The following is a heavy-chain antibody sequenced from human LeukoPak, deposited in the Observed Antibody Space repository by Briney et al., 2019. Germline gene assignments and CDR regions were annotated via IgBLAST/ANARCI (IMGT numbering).Heavy chain of an antibody. CDR3: ASGASGGSWFPFDY. CDR2: IIPIFGTA. Sequence: GASVKVSCKASGGTFSSYAISWVRQASGQGLEWMGRIIPIFGTANYAQKFQGRVTITTDESTSTAYMELSSLRSEDTAVYYCASGASGGSWFPFDYWGQGTLVTVSS. V-gene: IGHV1-69*05. CDR1: GGTFSSYA. J-gene: IGHJ4*02. D-gene: IGHD6-13*01.